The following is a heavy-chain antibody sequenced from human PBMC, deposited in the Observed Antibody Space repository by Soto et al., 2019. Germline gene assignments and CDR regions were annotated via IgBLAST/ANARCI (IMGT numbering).Heavy chain of an antibody. CDR1: GFTFSRYS. CDR3: ARGGVTTIFGDS. D-gene: IGHD5-12*01. J-gene: IGHJ4*02. V-gene: IGHV3-48*02. CDR2: IDTSSGTK. Sequence: GGSLRLSCAASGFTFSRYSMNWVRQAPGKGLEWLSYIDTSSGTKYYADSVKGRFIISRDNAKNSLFLQMNSLRDEDTAVYYCARGGVTTIFGDSWGQGTLVTVSS.